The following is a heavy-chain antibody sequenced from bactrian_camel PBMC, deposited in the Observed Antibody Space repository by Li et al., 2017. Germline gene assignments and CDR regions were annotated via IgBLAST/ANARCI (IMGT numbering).Heavy chain of an antibody. Sequence: VQLVESGGGSVQAGGSLRLSCVVSGYTTISLGMAWFRQAPGLQREVVAVIPMTGAITTADSVKGRFTISKDNAKSTLYLQMNSLNTEDTAVYYCATGTMTTFTIRGQGTQVTVS. J-gene: IGHJ4*01. CDR3: ATGTMTTFTI. CDR2: IPMTGAI. D-gene: IGHD4*01. V-gene: IGHV3S53*01. CDR1: GYTTISLG.